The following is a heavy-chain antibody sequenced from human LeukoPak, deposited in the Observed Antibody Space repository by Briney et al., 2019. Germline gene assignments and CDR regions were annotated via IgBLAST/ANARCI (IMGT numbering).Heavy chain of an antibody. CDR1: GGSISTYY. D-gene: IGHD6-6*01. CDR3: SRGGAARLHFQN. V-gene: IGHV4-59*01. CDR2: IYHSGST. Sequence: SETLSLTCTVSGGSISTYYWNWIRQPPGKGLEWIGYIYHSGSTNYNPSLQSRVTISVDTSKNQFSLNLNSVTAADTAVYYCSRGGAARLHFQNWGQGTLVTVSS. J-gene: IGHJ1*01.